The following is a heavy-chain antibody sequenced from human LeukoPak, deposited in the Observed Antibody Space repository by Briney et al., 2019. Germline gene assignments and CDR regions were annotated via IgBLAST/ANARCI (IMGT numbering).Heavy chain of an antibody. J-gene: IGHJ3*02. Sequence: HPGGSLRLSCAASGFTSSSYGMHWVRQAPGKGLEWVAVISYDGSIKYYADSVKGRFTISRDNSKNTLYLQMNSLRAEDTAVYYCAKGFAVFGVLIDAFDIWGQGTMVTVSS. CDR2: ISYDGSIK. CDR3: AKGFAVFGVLIDAFDI. CDR1: GFTSSSYG. D-gene: IGHD3-3*01. V-gene: IGHV3-30*18.